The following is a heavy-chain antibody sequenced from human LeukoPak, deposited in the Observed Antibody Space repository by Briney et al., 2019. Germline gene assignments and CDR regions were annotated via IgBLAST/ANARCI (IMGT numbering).Heavy chain of an antibody. J-gene: IGHJ5*02. CDR1: GFTFSNAW. CDR3: ATDFYDST. D-gene: IGHD3-22*01. V-gene: IGHV3-15*07. Sequence: GGSLRLSCATSGFTFSNAWMNWVRQAPGKGLEWVGRIRSNSDGGTIDYAAPVKGRFTLSRDDSKTTLYLQMNSLQTEDTAVYHCATDFYDSTWGQGTLVTVSS. CDR2: IRSNSDGGTI.